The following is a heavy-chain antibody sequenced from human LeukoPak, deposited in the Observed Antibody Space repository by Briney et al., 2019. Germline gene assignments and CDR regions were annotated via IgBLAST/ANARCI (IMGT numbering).Heavy chain of an antibody. V-gene: IGHV3-33*01. CDR2: IWYDGTNK. Sequence: GGSLRLSCAASGFSFSSYGMYWVRQAPGKGLEWVAVIWYDGTNKYYADSVKGRFTISRDNSKNTLYLQMNSLRAEDTAVYYCARDLTGYYNKAIDYWGQGTLVTVSS. CDR3: ARDLTGYYNKAIDY. CDR1: GFSFSSYG. J-gene: IGHJ4*02. D-gene: IGHD3-9*01.